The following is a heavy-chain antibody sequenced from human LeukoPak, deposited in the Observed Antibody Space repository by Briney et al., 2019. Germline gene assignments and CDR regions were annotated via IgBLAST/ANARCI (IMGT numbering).Heavy chain of an antibody. CDR1: GYTFTGYY. V-gene: IGHV1-2*02. CDR3: ARDFARYGPFGESIDY. J-gene: IGHJ4*02. CDR2: INPNSGGT. Sequence: ASVTVSCKASGYTFTGYYMHWVRQAPGQGLEWMGWINPNSGGTNYAQKFQGRVTMTRDTSISTAYMELSRLRSDDTAVYYCARDFARYGPFGESIDYWGQGTLVTVSS. D-gene: IGHD3-10*01.